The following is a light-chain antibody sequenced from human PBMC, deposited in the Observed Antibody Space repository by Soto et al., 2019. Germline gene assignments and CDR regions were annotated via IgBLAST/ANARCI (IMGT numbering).Light chain of an antibody. CDR3: QQYGNSPLT. Sequence: EIAMPQSPATLSVSPGERATLSCRASQSVSSSYLAWYQQKPGQAPRLLISGATRRATGTPDRFSGSGSGTDFTLTIGRLEPDDFAVYYCQQYGNSPLTFGGGTKVDIK. V-gene: IGKV3-20*01. CDR1: QSVSSSY. CDR2: GAT. J-gene: IGKJ4*01.